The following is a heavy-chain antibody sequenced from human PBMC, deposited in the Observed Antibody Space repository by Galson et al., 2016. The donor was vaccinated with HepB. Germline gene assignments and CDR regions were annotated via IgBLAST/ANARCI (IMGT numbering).Heavy chain of an antibody. CDR3: ASGLRFLEWFSDY. CDR1: GFTLSSYG. D-gene: IGHD3-3*01. V-gene: IGHV3-33*01. Sequence: SLRLSCAASGFTLSSYGMHWVRKAPGKGLEWVAVLWCDGSNKYYAASVKGRFTISRNNSKNTLYLQMNSLRDEDPAVYYCASGLRFLEWFSDYWGQGTLFTVSS. J-gene: IGHJ4*02. CDR2: LWCDGSNK.